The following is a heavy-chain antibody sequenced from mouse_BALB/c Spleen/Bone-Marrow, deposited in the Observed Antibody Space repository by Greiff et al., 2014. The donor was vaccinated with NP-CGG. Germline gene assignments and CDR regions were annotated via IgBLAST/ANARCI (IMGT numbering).Heavy chain of an antibody. CDR1: GFNIKDTY. J-gene: IGHJ3*01. D-gene: IGHD1-1*01. CDR2: IDPANGNT. V-gene: IGHV14-3*02. Sequence: QLQESGAELVKPGASVKLSCTASGFNIKDTYMHWVKQRPEQGLEWIGRIDPANGNTKYDPKFQGKATITADTSSNTAYLQLSSLTSEDTAVYYCAIYYYGSSGFAYWGQGTLVTVSA. CDR3: AIYYYGSSGFAY.